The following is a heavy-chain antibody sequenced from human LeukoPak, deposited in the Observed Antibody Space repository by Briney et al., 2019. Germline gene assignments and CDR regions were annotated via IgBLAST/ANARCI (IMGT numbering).Heavy chain of an antibody. D-gene: IGHD2-21*02. Sequence: GGSLRLSCAASGFTFSSYAMHWVRQAPGKGLEWVAVISYDGSNKYYADSVKGRFTISRDNSKNTLYLQMNSLRAEDTAVYYCARDGLAYCGGDCYSSFDYWGQGTLVTVSS. CDR2: ISYDGSNK. V-gene: IGHV3-30*04. CDR1: GFTFSSYA. CDR3: ARDGLAYCGGDCYSSFDY. J-gene: IGHJ4*02.